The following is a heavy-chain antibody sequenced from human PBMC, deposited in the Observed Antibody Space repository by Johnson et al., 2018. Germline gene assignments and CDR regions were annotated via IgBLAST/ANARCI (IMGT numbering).Heavy chain of an antibody. V-gene: IGHV1-69*04. Sequence: QVQLVQSGAEVKKPGSSVKVSCKASGGTFSSYTISWARQAPGQGLEWMGRIIPILGIANDAQKFQGRVTITADKSTSTAYKELSSLRSEDTAVYYCAKVKSDAFDIWGQGTMVTVSS. CDR3: AKVKSDAFDI. J-gene: IGHJ3*02. CDR1: GGTFSSYT. CDR2: IIPILGIA.